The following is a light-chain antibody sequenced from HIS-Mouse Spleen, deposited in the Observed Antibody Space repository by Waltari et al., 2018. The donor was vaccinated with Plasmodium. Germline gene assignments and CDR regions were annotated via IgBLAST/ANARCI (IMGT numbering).Light chain of an antibody. CDR3: QQYNNWPPYT. CDR1: QSVSSN. Sequence: EIVMTQSPATLSVSPGERATLSCRDSQSVSSNVAWYQQKPGQAPRLLIYGASTRATGIPARFSGSGSGTEFTLTISSMQSEDFAVYYCQQYNNWPPYTFGQGTKLEIK. V-gene: IGKV3-15*01. J-gene: IGKJ2*01. CDR2: GAS.